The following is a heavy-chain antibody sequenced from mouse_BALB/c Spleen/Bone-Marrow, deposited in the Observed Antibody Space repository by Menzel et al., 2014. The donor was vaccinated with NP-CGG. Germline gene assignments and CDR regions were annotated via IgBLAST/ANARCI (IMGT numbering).Heavy chain of an antibody. V-gene: IGHV1-77*01. J-gene: IGHJ2*01. Sequence: VQLQQSGPELVKPGASVKMSCKASGYTFTDYVLSWVKQRTGQGLEGIGEIYPGSGSTYYNEKFKGKATLTADKSSNTAYMQLSSQTSEDSAVYFCDYYGSSYFDYWGQGTTLTVSS. CDR3: DYYGSSYFDY. D-gene: IGHD1-1*01. CDR1: GYTFTDYV. CDR2: IYPGSGST.